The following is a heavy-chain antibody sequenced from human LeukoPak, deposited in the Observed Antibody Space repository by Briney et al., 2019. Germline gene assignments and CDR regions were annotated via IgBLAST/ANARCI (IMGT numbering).Heavy chain of an antibody. CDR1: GGSISSYY. J-gene: IGHJ4*02. V-gene: IGHV4-59*01. CDR2: IYYSGST. D-gene: IGHD5-12*01. CDR3: ARGNPWGVATTTFDY. Sequence: PSETLSLTCTVSGGSISSYYWSWIRQPPGKGLEWIGYIYYSGSTSYNPSLKSRVTISVDTSKNQFSLKLSSVTAADTAVYYCARGNPWGVATTTFDYWGQGTLVTVSS.